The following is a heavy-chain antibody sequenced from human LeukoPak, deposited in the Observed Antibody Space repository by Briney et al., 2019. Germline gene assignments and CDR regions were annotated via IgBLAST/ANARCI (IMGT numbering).Heavy chain of an antibody. J-gene: IGHJ3*02. CDR2: IYPHDSDT. CDR1: GYSFTAYW. D-gene: IGHD3-16*01. Sequence: GESLKISCKGSGYSFTAYWIGWVRQMPGKGLEWMGIIYPHDSDTRYSPSFQGQVTISADKSISTAYLQWSSLRASDTAMYYCARHKGGRPHGIEIWGQGTMVTVSS. CDR3: ARHKGGRPHGIEI. V-gene: IGHV5-51*01.